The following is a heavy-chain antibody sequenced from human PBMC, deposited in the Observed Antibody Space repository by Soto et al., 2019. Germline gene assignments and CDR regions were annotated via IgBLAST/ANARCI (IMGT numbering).Heavy chain of an antibody. D-gene: IGHD6-19*01. V-gene: IGHV1-8*01. J-gene: IGHJ1*01. CDR3: ARGRHSSGWYRHFQH. Sequence: ASVKVSCKASGYTFTSYDINWVRQATGQGLEWMGWMNPNSGNTGYAQKFQGRVTMTRNTSISTAYMELSSLRSEDTAVYYCARGRHSSGWYRHFQHWGQGTLVTVSS. CDR1: GYTFTSYD. CDR2: MNPNSGNT.